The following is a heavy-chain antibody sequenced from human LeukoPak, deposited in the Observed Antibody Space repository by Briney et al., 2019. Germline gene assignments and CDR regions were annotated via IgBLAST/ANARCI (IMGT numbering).Heavy chain of an antibody. V-gene: IGHV4-59*08. D-gene: IGHD3-22*01. Sequence: SETLSLTCTVCGGSISSYYWSWIRQPPGKGLEWIGYIYYSGSTNYNPSLKSRVTISVDTSKNQFSLKLSSVTAADTAVYYCARHNLGWYYYDSSGYLPEYYFDYWGQGTLVTVSS. CDR2: IYYSGST. CDR3: ARHNLGWYYYDSSGYLPEYYFDY. CDR1: GGSISSYY. J-gene: IGHJ4*02.